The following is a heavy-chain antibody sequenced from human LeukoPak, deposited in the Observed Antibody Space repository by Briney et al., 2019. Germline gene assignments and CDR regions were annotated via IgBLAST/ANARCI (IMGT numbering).Heavy chain of an antibody. CDR2: IIPIFGTA. CDR1: GGTFSSYA. V-gene: IGHV1-69*13. D-gene: IGHD3-10*01. Sequence: ASVKVSCKASGGTFSSYAISWVRQAPGQGLEWMGGIIPIFGTANYAQKFQGRVTITADESTSTAYMELSSLRSEDTAVHYCASPTSAYYGSGYYFDYWGQGTLVTVSS. CDR3: ASPTSAYYGSGYYFDY. J-gene: IGHJ4*02.